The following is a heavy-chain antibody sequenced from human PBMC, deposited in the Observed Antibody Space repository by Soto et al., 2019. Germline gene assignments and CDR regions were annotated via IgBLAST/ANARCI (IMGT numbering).Heavy chain of an antibody. CDR1: GFTFSSCT. V-gene: IGHV3-21*01. Sequence: EVHLVESGGGLVKPGGSLRLSCAVSGFTFSSCTMNWVRQAPGKGLEWVSSISPSTSHIYYADSVKGRFTISRDNAKNSLFLQINSLRAEDTAVYYCSGCSGGACHQNYGMDVWGKGTTVTVSS. CDR2: ISPSTSHI. CDR3: SGCSGGACHQNYGMDV. J-gene: IGHJ6*04. D-gene: IGHD2-15*01.